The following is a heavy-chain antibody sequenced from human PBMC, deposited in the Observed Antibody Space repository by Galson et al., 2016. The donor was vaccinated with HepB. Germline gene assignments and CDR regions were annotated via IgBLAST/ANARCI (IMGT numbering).Heavy chain of an antibody. D-gene: IGHD2-21*01. V-gene: IGHV3-7*03. CDR2: IRQDGNEK. CDR3: ARDNSPTRGDFLLWYY. J-gene: IGHJ4*02. CDR1: GLTFSNYW. Sequence: SLRLSCAVSGLTFSNYWMSWVRQAPGKGPEWVANIRQDGNEKFYVDSVKGRFTISRDNAKNSLYLQMNSLRAEDTAVYYCARDNSPTRGDFLLWYYWGQGTLVTVSS.